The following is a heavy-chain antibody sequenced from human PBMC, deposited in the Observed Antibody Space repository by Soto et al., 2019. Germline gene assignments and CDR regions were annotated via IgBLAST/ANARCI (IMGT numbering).Heavy chain of an antibody. CDR3: ARDYDFWSGYPDAFDI. D-gene: IGHD3-3*01. J-gene: IGHJ3*02. Sequence: GESLKISCKGSGYSFTSYWIGWVRQMPGKGLEWMGIIYPGDYDTRYSPSFQGQVTISDDKSIRTAYLQWSSLKASDTAMYYCARDYDFWSGYPDAFDIWGQGTMVTVSS. CDR2: IYPGDYDT. CDR1: GYSFTSYW. V-gene: IGHV5-51*01.